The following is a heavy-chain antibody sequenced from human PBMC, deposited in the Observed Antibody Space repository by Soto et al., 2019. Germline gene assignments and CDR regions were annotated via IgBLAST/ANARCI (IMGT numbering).Heavy chain of an antibody. V-gene: IGHV4-34*01. D-gene: IGHD6-13*01. CDR2: VTPGGRS. CDR1: GGSFNSYF. J-gene: IGHJ3*02. Sequence: QVQLQQWGAGLLKPSETLSLTCAVYGGSFNSYFWNWVRQPPGKGLEWIGEVTPGGRSNYNPSLKSRVPISKYTSKNQFSLEVNSVTAADTAVYYCTTSGRSWPDSFEIWGQGAMVTVSS. CDR3: TTSGRSWPDSFEI.